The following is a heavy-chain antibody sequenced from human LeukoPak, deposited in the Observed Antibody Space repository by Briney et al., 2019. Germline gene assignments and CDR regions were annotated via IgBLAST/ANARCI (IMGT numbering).Heavy chain of an antibody. Sequence: GRSLRLSCAASGFTFSSSGVHWVRQAPGKGLEWAAVKSKDGTNKYYADSVKGRFTVSRDDSKNTLFLQMDSLRPEDTAVYYCAKEGLGRYQRLHFDHWGQGTLVTVSS. CDR1: GFTFSSSG. J-gene: IGHJ4*02. CDR3: AKEGLGRYQRLHFDH. V-gene: IGHV3-30*18. D-gene: IGHD2-2*01. CDR2: KSKDGTNK.